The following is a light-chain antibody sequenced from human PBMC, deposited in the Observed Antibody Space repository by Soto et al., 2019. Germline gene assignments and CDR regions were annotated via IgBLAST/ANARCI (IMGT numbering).Light chain of an antibody. CDR3: QQLKSSPFT. V-gene: IGKV1-9*01. J-gene: IGKJ3*01. Sequence: DIQLTQSPSFLSASVGDRVTITCRASQGISNYLAWYQQKPGKAHQLLIYAASTLQSGVPSRFSGSGSGTEFTLPISSLQPEDFATYCCQQLKSSPFTFGPGTKVDIK. CDR1: QGISNY. CDR2: AAS.